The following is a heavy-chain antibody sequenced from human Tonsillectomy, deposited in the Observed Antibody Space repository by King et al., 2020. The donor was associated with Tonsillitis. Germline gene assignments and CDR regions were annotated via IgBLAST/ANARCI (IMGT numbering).Heavy chain of an antibody. Sequence: VQLQESGPGLVKPSETLSLTCNVSGGSISDHYWSWIRQSPGTGLERIGYIYHTGSTNYNPSLKSRVTISIDTSKNQFSLELSSVTAADTAVYYCASSDNWNFLDYWGQGALVTVSS. CDR1: GGSISDHY. J-gene: IGHJ4*02. D-gene: IGHD1-7*01. CDR2: IYHTGST. CDR3: ASSDNWNFLDY. V-gene: IGHV4-59*11.